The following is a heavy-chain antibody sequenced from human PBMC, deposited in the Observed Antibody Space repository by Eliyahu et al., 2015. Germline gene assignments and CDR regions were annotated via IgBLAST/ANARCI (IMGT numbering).Heavy chain of an antibody. D-gene: IGHD3-22*01. V-gene: IGHV1-46*01. Sequence: QVQLVQSGAEVKKPGASVKVSCXASGYXFTSYXMXWVRXAPGQGLEWMGIINPSGGSTSYAQKFQGRVTMTRDTSTSTVYMELSSLRSEDTAVYYCARDWADSSGYYTTGDYGMDVWGQGTTVTVSS. CDR2: INPSGGST. CDR3: ARDWADSSGYYTTGDYGMDV. CDR1: GYXFTSYX. J-gene: IGHJ6*02.